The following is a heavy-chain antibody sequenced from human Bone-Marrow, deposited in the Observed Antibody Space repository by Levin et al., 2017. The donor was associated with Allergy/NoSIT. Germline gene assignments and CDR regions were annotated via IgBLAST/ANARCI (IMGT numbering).Heavy chain of an antibody. CDR1: GFTFRDYT. Sequence: HPGESLKISCAASGFTFRDYTVTWVRQAPGKGLEWVSAIGDDGRTYYGESVKGRFIISRDNSMNTLHLHMNSLRAEDTAVYYCAQEVKFGGYTYYFDYWGHGTLVTVSS. CDR3: AQEVKFGGYTYYFDY. V-gene: IGHV3-23*01. D-gene: IGHD3-10*01. CDR2: IGDDGRT. J-gene: IGHJ4*01.